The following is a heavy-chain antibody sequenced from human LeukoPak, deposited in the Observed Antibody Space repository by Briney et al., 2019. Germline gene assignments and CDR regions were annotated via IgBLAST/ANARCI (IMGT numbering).Heavy chain of an antibody. J-gene: IGHJ4*02. CDR2: IYSSGST. Sequence: PSETLSLTCTVSGGSISSGTYYWSWIRQPAGKGLEWIGRIYSSGSTNYNSSLKSRVTSSVDTSKNQFSLKLSSVTATDTAVYYCARERYDYYDSNFDLWGQGTLVTVSS. CDR1: GGSISSGTYY. V-gene: IGHV4-61*02. D-gene: IGHD3-22*01. CDR3: ARERYDYYDSNFDL.